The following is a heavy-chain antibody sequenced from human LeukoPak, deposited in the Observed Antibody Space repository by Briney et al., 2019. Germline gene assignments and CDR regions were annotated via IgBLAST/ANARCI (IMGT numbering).Heavy chain of an antibody. Sequence: GGSLRLSCAASGFTFSNYWMHWVRQAPGKGLEWVSAISGSGGSAYYADSVKGRFTISRGNSKNTLYLQMNSLRAEDTAVYYCAKVGQMATIFDYWGQGTLVTVSS. D-gene: IGHD5-24*01. CDR3: AKVGQMATIFDY. CDR1: GFTFSNYW. CDR2: ISGSGGSA. J-gene: IGHJ4*02. V-gene: IGHV3-23*01.